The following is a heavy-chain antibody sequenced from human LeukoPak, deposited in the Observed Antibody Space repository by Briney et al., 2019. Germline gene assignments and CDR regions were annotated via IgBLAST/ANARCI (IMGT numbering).Heavy chain of an antibody. CDR1: GYTFTSYG. CDR2: ISAYNGNT. D-gene: IGHD2-21*01. Sequence: ASVKVSCKASGYTFTSYGISWVRQAPGQGLEWMGWISAYNGNTNYSPKFQGRVTMTRDTSTSTVYMELSSLRSEDTAVYYCARERGGDCYFDYWGQGTLVTVSS. J-gene: IGHJ4*02. V-gene: IGHV1-18*01. CDR3: ARERGGDCYFDY.